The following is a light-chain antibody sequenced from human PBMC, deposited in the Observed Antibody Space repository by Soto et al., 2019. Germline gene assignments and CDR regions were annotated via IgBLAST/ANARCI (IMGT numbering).Light chain of an antibody. J-gene: IGLJ1*01. CDR1: SSDVGSYSH. Sequence: QSVLTQAASLSGSPGQSITISCSGTSSDVGSYSHVAWYQQFPGKTPKLIIYEVTYRPSGVSHRFSASKSGNTASLTISGLQAGDASDYYCISYTRSSTYSVFGTPTKLTV. CDR2: EVT. CDR3: ISYTRSSTYSV. V-gene: IGLV2-14*01.